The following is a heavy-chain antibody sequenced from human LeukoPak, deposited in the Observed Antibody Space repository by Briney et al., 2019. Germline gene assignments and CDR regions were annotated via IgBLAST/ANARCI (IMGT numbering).Heavy chain of an antibody. Sequence: TSETLSLTCAVYGGSFSGYYWSWIRQPPGKGLEWIGEINHSGSTNYNPSLKSRVTISVDTSKNQFSLKLSSVTAADTAVYYCARDRGTWNDDGFDYWGQGTLVTVSS. V-gene: IGHV4-34*01. CDR2: INHSGST. J-gene: IGHJ4*02. CDR3: ARDRGTWNDDGFDY. D-gene: IGHD1-1*01. CDR1: GGSFSGYY.